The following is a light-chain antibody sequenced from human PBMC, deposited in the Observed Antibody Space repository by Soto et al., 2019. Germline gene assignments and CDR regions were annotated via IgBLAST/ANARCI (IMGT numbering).Light chain of an antibody. Sequence: QSTLTQPASVSGSPGQSITISCTGTSSDVGYYNYVSWYQQHPGKAPKLMIYEVSNRPSGVSNRFSGSKSGNTASLTISGPQADDEADYYCSSYTSRTTPAIFGGGTQLTVL. J-gene: IGLJ2*01. V-gene: IGLV2-14*01. CDR3: SSYTSRTTPAI. CDR2: EVS. CDR1: SSDVGYYNY.